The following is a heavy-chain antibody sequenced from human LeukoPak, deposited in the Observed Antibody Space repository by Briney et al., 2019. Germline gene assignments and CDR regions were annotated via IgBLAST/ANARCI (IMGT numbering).Heavy chain of an antibody. CDR3: ARRGGYFDY. D-gene: IGHD3-10*01. Sequence: PGGSLRLSCAASGFTFSSYDMSWFRQAPGKGLEWVSTISDSGDSYYADSVKGRFTISRDNSKNTLYLEMNSLRAEDTAVYYCARRGGYFDYWGQGTLVTVSS. V-gene: IGHV3-23*01. CDR1: GFTFSSYD. J-gene: IGHJ4*02. CDR2: ISDSGDS.